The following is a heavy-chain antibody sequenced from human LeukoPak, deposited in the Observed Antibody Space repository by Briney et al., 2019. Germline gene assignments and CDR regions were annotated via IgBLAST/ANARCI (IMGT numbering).Heavy chain of an antibody. CDR1: GYSISSSYY. J-gene: IGHJ4*02. D-gene: IGHD4-23*01. V-gene: IGHV4-38-2*02. CDR2: IYHSGNT. CDR3: ARAVGTSRNFFDY. Sequence: KPSETLSLTCTVSGYSISSSYYWGWIRQPPGKGLEWIGSIYHSGNTYYNPSLKSRVTISVDTSKNQFSLNLSSVTAADTAMYYCARAVGTSRNFFDYWGQGTLVTVSS.